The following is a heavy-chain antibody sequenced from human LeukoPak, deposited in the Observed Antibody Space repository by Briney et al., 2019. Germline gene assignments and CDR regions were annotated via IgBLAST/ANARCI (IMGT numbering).Heavy chain of an antibody. CDR2: IKSKTDGGTT. CDR1: VFTFSNAW. CDR3: TTDWMDDYGMDV. D-gene: IGHD2-2*03. V-gene: IGHV3-15*01. Sequence: PGGSLRLSCAASVFTFSNAWMSWVRQAPGKGLEWVGRIKSKTDGGTTDYAAPVKGRFTISRDDSKNTLYLQMNSLKTEDTAVYYCTTDWMDDYGMDVWGQGTTVTVSS. J-gene: IGHJ6*02.